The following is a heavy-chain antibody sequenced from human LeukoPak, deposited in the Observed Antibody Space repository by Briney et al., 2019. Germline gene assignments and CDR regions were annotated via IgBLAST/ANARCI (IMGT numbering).Heavy chain of an antibody. CDR2: INPNSGGT. D-gene: IGHD3-22*01. V-gene: IGHV1-2*02. CDR1: GYTFTGYY. Sequence: GASVKVSCKASGYTFTGYYMHWVRQAPGQGLEWMGWINPNSGGTNYAQKFQGRVTMTRDTSISTAYMELSRLRSDDTAVYHCARSWNDYYDSSVAFDIWGQGTMVTVSS. J-gene: IGHJ3*02. CDR3: ARSWNDYYDSSVAFDI.